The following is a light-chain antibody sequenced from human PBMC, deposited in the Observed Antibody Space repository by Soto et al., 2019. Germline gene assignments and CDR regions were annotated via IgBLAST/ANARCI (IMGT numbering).Light chain of an antibody. Sequence: SYELTQPPSVSVAPGKTARITCGGDNIGSKSVQWYQQKPGQAPVLVIYYDSDRPSGIPERFSGSNSGNTATLTISRVEAGDEADYYCQVWDSSSDQAVFGGGTKLTVL. CDR1: NIGSKS. CDR2: YDS. CDR3: QVWDSSSDQAV. V-gene: IGLV3-21*04. J-gene: IGLJ2*01.